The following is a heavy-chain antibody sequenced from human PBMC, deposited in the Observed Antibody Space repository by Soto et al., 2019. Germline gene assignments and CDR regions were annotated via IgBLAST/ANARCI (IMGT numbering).Heavy chain of an antibody. Sequence: SETLSLTCTVSDDFISSYYWNWIRQPAGKGLEWIGRVSTNGATNYNPSPESRVTMSVDTSKNQFSLKLTSVTAADTAVYFCARADYEILTGSYAMDVWGQGTTVTVSS. J-gene: IGHJ6*02. CDR2: VSTNGAT. CDR3: ARADYEILTGSYAMDV. V-gene: IGHV4-4*07. D-gene: IGHD3-9*01. CDR1: DDFISSYY.